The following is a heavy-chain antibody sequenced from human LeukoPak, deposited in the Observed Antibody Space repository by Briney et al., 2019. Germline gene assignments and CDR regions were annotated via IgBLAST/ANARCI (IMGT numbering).Heavy chain of an antibody. J-gene: IGHJ6*02. V-gene: IGHV1-8*02. CDR2: MNPNSGNT. CDR1: GYTFTGYY. CDR3: ARGGRGRYYYGMDV. Sequence: ASVKVSCKASGYTFTGYYMHWVRQATGQGLEWMGWMNPNSGNTGYVQKFQGRVTMTRNTSISTAYMELSSLRSEDTAVYYCARGGRGRYYYGMDVWGQGTTVTVSS.